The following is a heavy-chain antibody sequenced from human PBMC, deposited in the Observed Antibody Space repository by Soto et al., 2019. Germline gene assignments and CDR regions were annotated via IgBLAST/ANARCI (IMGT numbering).Heavy chain of an antibody. J-gene: IGHJ4*02. CDR3: VKGSRDYGDYVPNFDY. D-gene: IGHD4-17*01. CDR1: GFTFSYYA. V-gene: IGHV3-64D*06. Sequence: PGGSLRLSCSASGFTFSYYAMHWVRQAPGKGLEYVSAISSNGGSTYYADSVKGRFTISRDNSKSTLYLQMSSLRAEDTAVFYCVKGSRDYGDYVPNFDYWGQGTLVTVSS. CDR2: ISSNGGST.